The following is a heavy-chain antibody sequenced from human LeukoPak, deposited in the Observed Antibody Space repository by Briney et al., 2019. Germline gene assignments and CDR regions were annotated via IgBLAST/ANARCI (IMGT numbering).Heavy chain of an antibody. J-gene: IGHJ5*02. CDR1: GFTFSTSE. CDR3: VRDHSGWSLDP. D-gene: IGHD6-19*01. Sequence: GGSLRLSCAASGFTFSTSEMNWVRQAPGKGLEWLSYVSSSGSTMYYADSVKGRFTISRDNAKNSLYLQMNSLRAEDTAVYYCVRDHSGWSLDPWGQGTLVTDSS. CDR2: VSSSGSTM. V-gene: IGHV3-48*03.